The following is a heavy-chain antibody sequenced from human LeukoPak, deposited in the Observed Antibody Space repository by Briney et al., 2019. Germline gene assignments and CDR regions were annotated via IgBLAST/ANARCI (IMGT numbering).Heavy chain of an antibody. V-gene: IGHV6-1*01. J-gene: IGHJ4*02. Sequence: SQTLSLTCAISGDSVSRKSAAWNWIRQSPSRGLEWLGRTYYRSKWFNEYAVSVKSRITINPDTSKSQFSLQLNSVTPEDTAVYYCARGSASYFDYWGQGTLVTVSS. D-gene: IGHD6-13*01. CDR2: TYYRSKWFN. CDR1: GDSVSRKSAA. CDR3: ARGSASYFDY.